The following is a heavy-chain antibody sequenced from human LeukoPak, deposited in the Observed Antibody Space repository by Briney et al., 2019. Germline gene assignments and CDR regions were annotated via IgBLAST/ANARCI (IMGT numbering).Heavy chain of an antibody. Sequence: PSETLSLTCTVSGASISSDTCFWSWIRQPAGKGLEWIGRISSTGRTDYNPSLTSRVTISIDTSKNQLSMQLNSVTAADTAVYYCAKGAGPPWFDPWGQGTLVTVSS. V-gene: IGHV4-61*02. CDR2: ISSTGRT. CDR3: AKGAGPPWFDP. CDR1: GASISSDTCF. J-gene: IGHJ5*02. D-gene: IGHD6-19*01.